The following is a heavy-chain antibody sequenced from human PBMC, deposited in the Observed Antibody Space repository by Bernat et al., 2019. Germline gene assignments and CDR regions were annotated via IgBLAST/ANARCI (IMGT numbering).Heavy chain of an antibody. Sequence: EVQLVESGGGLVQPGRSLRLSCAASGFTFADYAMHWVRQAPGKGLEWVSGISWNSGSIGYADSVKGRLTISRDNAKNSLYLQMNSLRAEDTALYYCAKAGSATWDYYYYYMDVWGKGTTVTVSS. CDR2: ISWNSGSI. CDR1: GFTFADYA. CDR3: AKAGSATWDYYYYYMDV. V-gene: IGHV3-9*01. J-gene: IGHJ6*03. D-gene: IGHD1-26*01.